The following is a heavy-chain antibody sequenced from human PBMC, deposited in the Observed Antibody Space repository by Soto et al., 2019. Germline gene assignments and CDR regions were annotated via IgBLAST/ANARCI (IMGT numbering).Heavy chain of an antibody. J-gene: IGHJ5*02. CDR2: IYYSGST. Sequence: SETLSLTCTVSGGSISSGDYYWSWIRQPPGKGLEWIGYIYYSGSTYYNPSLKSRVTISVDTSKNQFSLKLSSVTAADTAVYYCARGYSSGWYGRDWFDPWGQGTLVTVSS. CDR1: GGSISSGDYY. D-gene: IGHD6-19*01. V-gene: IGHV4-30-4*02. CDR3: ARGYSSGWYGRDWFDP.